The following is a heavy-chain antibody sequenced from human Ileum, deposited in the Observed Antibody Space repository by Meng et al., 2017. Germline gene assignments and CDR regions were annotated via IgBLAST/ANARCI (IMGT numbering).Heavy chain of an antibody. CDR2: IYSSGNT. D-gene: IGHD6-13*01. J-gene: IGHJ4*02. V-gene: IGHV4-59*01. CDR3: ARGSSHFDYWGQGSSHFDY. Sequence: GSLRLSCTVSGGSISDYHWSWIRQPPGKGLEWIGYIYSSGNTNYNNYNPSLKSRVTMSVDTSKNQFSLRLSSVTAADTAMYYCARGSSHFDYWGQGSSHFDYWGQGTLVTVSS. CDR1: GGSISDYH.